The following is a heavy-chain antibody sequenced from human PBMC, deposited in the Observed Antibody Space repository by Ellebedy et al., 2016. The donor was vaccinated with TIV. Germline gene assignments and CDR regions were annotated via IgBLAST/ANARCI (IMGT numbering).Heavy chain of an antibody. CDR3: ARRLRLMYSSGSFDY. CDR1: GYSFTSYG. Sequence: AASVKVSCKASGYSFTSYGFSWVRQAPGQGLEWMGWISAHNDNTNYAQKFKGRVTITTNPSTTTAYMELTSLRSDDTAMYYCARRLRLMYSSGSFDYWGQGTPVTVSS. V-gene: IGHV1-18*01. CDR2: ISAHNDNT. D-gene: IGHD6-19*01. J-gene: IGHJ4*02.